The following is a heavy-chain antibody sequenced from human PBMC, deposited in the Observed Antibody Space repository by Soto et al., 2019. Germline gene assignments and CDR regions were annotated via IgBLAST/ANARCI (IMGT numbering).Heavy chain of an antibody. CDR3: AKDWGSSGWYNWFDP. V-gene: IGHV3-30*18. CDR1: GFTFSTSG. Sequence: QVQLVESGGGVVQPGTSLRLSCAASGFTFSTSGMHWVRQAPGKGLEWVAMISHDGGVTYYTDSVQGRFTISRDTPKNTLYLQMNSLRDEDTAIYHCAKDWGSSGWYNWFDPWGQGTRVTVSS. J-gene: IGHJ5*02. D-gene: IGHD6-13*01. CDR2: ISHDGGVT.